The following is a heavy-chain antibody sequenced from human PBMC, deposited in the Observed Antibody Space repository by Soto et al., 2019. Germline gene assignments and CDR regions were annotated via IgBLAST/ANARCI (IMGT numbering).Heavy chain of an antibody. J-gene: IGHJ4*02. CDR1: GFTFSSYA. CDR2: ISGSGGST. D-gene: IGHD2-15*01. Sequence: EVQLLESGGGLVQPGGSLRLSCAASGFTFSSYAMSWVRQAPGKGLEWVSAISGSGGSTYYADSVKGRFTISRDNSKNTLYLQMNSLRAEDTAVYYCAKLRYCSGGSCYPYYFDYWGQGTLVTVSS. CDR3: AKLRYCSGGSCYPYYFDY. V-gene: IGHV3-23*01.